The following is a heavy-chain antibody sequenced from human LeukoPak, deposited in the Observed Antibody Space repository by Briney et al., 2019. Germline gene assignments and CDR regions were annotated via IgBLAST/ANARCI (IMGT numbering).Heavy chain of an antibody. CDR2: ISGSGGST. V-gene: IGHV3-23*01. D-gene: IGHD2-15*01. J-gene: IGHJ4*02. CDR3: AKSPMKDSVFDY. CDR1: GFTFSSYA. Sequence: PGGSLRLSCAASGFTFSSYAMSWVRQAPGKGLEWVSAISGSGGSTYYADSAKGRFTISRDNSKSTLYLQMNCLRAEDTAVYYCAKSPMKDSVFDYWGQGTLVTVSS.